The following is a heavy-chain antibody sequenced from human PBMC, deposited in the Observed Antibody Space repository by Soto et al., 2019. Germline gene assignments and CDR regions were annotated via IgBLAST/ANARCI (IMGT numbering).Heavy chain of an antibody. Sequence: GESLKISRKGSGYKFTTYWIGWVRQMPGKGLEWMAIIYPDDSDSRYSPSFQGQVTISADKSISTAYLQWSSLKASDTAIYYCVATYGDYLDYWGQGTLVTVSS. D-gene: IGHD4-17*01. J-gene: IGHJ4*02. CDR2: IYPDDSDS. V-gene: IGHV5-51*01. CDR3: VATYGDYLDY. CDR1: GYKFTTYW.